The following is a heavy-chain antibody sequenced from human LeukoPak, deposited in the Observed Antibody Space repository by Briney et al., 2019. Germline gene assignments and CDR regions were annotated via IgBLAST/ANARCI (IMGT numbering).Heavy chain of an antibody. CDR1: GFTFLSYA. Sequence: GGPLRLSCAASGFTFLSYAMHWVRQAPGKGLEWVAFISYEGSNRYYADSVKGRFTISRDNSKNTLYLQMNSLRAEDTAVYYCAKDLGRYRNNYFDYWGQGTLVTVSS. V-gene: IGHV3-30-3*01. CDR2: ISYEGSNR. CDR3: AKDLGRYRNNYFDY. J-gene: IGHJ4*02. D-gene: IGHD1-26*01.